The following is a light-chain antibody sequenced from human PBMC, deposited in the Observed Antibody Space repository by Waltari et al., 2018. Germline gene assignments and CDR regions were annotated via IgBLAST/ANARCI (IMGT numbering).Light chain of an antibody. CDR3: QQVNSFPWA. CDR1: RDISKF. J-gene: IGKJ1*01. V-gene: IGKV1D-12*01. Sequence: DIQMTQSPSSVSASIGDRVIITCRASRDISKFLAWYVQKPGKAPNLLVYGASTLQSGVPSRFSGSGSGTDFTLTISSLQPEDFATYYCQQVNSFPWAFGQGTKVEI. CDR2: GAS.